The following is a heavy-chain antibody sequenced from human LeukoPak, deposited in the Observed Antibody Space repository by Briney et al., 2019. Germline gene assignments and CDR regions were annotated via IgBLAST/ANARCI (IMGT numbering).Heavy chain of an antibody. D-gene: IGHD1-1*01. CDR2: ISAYNGDT. CDR3: ARSDGATGSSRSDH. J-gene: IGHJ4*02. V-gene: IGHV1-18*01. CDR1: GGTFSSYA. Sequence: ASVKVSCKASGGTFSSYAISWVRQAPGQGLEWLGWISAYNGDTNYAQKFQGRVTMATDTSTSTAYMELGSLQSDDTAIYYCARSDGATGSSRSDHWGQGTLVTVSS.